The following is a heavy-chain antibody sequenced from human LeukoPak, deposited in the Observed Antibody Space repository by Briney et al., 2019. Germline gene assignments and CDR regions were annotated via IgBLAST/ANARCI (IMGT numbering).Heavy chain of an antibody. J-gene: IGHJ3*02. Sequence: KPGGSLRLSCAASGFTFSDYYMSWIRQAPGKGLEWVSYISSSCSTIYYADSVKGRFTISRDNAKNSLYLQMNSLRGEDTAVYYCARDGYSYGYGPPHAFDIWGQGTMVTVSS. CDR3: ARDGYSYGYGPPHAFDI. D-gene: IGHD5-18*01. CDR1: GFTFSDYY. V-gene: IGHV3-11*01. CDR2: ISSSCSTI.